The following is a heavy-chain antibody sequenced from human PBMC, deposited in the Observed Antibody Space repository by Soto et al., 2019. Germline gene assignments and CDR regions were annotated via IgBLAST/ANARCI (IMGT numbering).Heavy chain of an antibody. CDR1: GGTVTSYT. V-gene: IGHV1-69*04. CDR2: IIPILGIA. D-gene: IGHD6-19*01. J-gene: IGHJ3*02. CDR3: ARDSGYSSLLGASDI. Sequence: SVRVAGKASGGTVTSYTISWVRQAPGQGLEWMGRIIPILGIANYAQKFQGRVTITADKSTSTAYMELSSLRSEDTAVYYCARDSGYSSLLGASDIWGDGTMVTVSS.